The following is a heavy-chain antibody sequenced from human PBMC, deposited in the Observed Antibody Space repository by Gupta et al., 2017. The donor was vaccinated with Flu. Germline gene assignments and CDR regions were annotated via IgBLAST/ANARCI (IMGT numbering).Heavy chain of an antibody. CDR3: AKDTRGYCSGGSCPTVPEN. Sequence: EVQLLESGGGLVQPGGSLRLSCAASGFTFSSYAMSWVRQAPGKGLEWVSAISGSGGSTYYADSVKGRFTISRDNSKNTLYLQMNSLRAEDTAVYYCAKDTRGYCSGGSCPTVPENWGQGTLVTVSS. V-gene: IGHV3-23*01. D-gene: IGHD2-15*01. CDR1: GFTFSSYA. CDR2: ISGSGGST. J-gene: IGHJ4*02.